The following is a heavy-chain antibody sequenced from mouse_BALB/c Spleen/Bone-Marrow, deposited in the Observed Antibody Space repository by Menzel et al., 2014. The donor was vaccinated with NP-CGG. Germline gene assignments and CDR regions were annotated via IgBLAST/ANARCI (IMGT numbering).Heavy chain of an antibody. J-gene: IGHJ2*01. D-gene: IGHD1-1*01. CDR1: GFNIEDSY. CDR2: IDPANGNT. CDR3: ARNYGSSLDY. Sequence: VQLKESGAEIVKPGASVKSSCTTSGFNIEDSYIYWMKQRPEQGLEWIGRIDPANGNTKYDPKFQGKATITVDTSSATAYLQLSSLTPEDTAVYYCARNYGSSLDYWGQGTTLTVSS. V-gene: IGHV14-3*02.